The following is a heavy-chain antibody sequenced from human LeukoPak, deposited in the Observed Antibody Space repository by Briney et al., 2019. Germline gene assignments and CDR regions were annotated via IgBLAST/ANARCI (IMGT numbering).Heavy chain of an antibody. CDR3: MRSGLAAGGGDY. J-gene: IGHJ4*02. Sequence: ASVKVSCKASGYTFTGYYMHWVRQAPGQGLEWMGWINPNSGGTNYAQKFQGRVTMTRDTSISTAYMELSRPRSDDTAVYYCMRSGLAAGGGDYWGQGTLVTVSS. V-gene: IGHV1-2*02. D-gene: IGHD6-13*01. CDR2: INPNSGGT. CDR1: GYTFTGYY.